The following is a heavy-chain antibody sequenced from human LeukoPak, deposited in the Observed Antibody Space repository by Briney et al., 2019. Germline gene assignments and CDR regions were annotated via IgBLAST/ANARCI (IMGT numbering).Heavy chain of an antibody. CDR1: GYTFTGYY. J-gene: IGHJ4*02. Sequence: ASVKVPCKASGYTFTGYYMHWVRQAPGQGLEWMGWINPNSGGTNYAQKFQGRVTMTRDMSTSTVYMELSSLRSEDTAVYYCARDPGYDTSGYYYGYFDYWGLGTLVTVSS. D-gene: IGHD3-22*01. V-gene: IGHV1-2*02. CDR2: INPNSGGT. CDR3: ARDPGYDTSGYYYGYFDY.